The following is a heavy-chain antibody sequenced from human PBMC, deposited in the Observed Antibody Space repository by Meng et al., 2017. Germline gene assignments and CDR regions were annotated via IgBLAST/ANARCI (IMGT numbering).Heavy chain of an antibody. CDR3: ARDGGSYDSSGYYY. V-gene: IGHV4-30-2*01. D-gene: IGHD3-22*01. CDR2: IYHSGST. CDR1: GGSSSSGGYS. J-gene: IGHJ4*02. Sequence: QLQLQESGSGVVTPSQTLSLTCAVSGGSSSSGGYSWSWIRQPPGKGLEWIGYIYHSGSTYYNPSLKSRVTISVDRSKNQFSLKLSSVTAADTAVYYCARDGGSYDSSGYYYWGQGTLVTVSS.